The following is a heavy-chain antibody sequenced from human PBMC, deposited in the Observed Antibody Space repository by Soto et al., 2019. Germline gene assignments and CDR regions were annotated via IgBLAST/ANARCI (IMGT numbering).Heavy chain of an antibody. CDR1: GLTVSNAY. J-gene: IGHJ6*02. CDR3: VRPLPSGRNYGLDV. CDR2: IYDNGTT. V-gene: IGHV3-53*01. Sequence: GSLRLSCAASGLTVSNAYMAWVRQAPGTGLEWVSVIYDNGTTYYADSVKGRFTISRDTSTNTLSLQMDSLRAEDTAVYYCVRPLPSGRNYGLDVWGQGTTVTVSS. D-gene: IGHD3-10*01.